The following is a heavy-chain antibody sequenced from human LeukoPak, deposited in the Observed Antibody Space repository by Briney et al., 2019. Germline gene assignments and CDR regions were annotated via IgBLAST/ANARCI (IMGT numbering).Heavy chain of an antibody. Sequence: GSLRLSCAASGFTFSSYAMHWVRQAPGKGLEYVSAISSNGGSTYYANSVKGRFTISRDNSKNTLYLQMGSLRAEDMAVYYCARDPQYYYGMDVWGQGTTVTVSS. J-gene: IGHJ6*02. CDR2: ISSNGGST. CDR1: GFTFSSYA. CDR3: ARDPQYYYGMDV. V-gene: IGHV3-64*01.